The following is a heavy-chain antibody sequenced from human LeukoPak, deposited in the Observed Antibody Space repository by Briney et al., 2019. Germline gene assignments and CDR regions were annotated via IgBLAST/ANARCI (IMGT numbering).Heavy chain of an antibody. D-gene: IGHD2-2*01. CDR3: ARGLRGSPAFDY. Sequence: PSETLSLTCTVSGGSISSGSYFWSWIRQPAGKGLEWIGRMSSGGISTYSPSLKSRVTISIDTSRNQFSMNLNSVTAADTAVYYCARGLRGSPAFDYWGQGTLVTVSS. V-gene: IGHV4-61*02. J-gene: IGHJ4*02. CDR2: MSSGGIS. CDR1: GGSISSGSYF.